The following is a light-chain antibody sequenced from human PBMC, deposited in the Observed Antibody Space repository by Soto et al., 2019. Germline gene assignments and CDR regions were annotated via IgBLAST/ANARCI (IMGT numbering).Light chain of an antibody. CDR1: QDIGNF. Sequence: ILMTQSPSSLPAFVGDRVTITCRASQDIGNFLAWYQQKPGKVPKLLIYAESTLQSGVPSRFSGSGSGTDFTLSISSLQPEDVATYYCQKCKVAPFTFGGGTKVDIK. V-gene: IGKV1-27*01. CDR3: QKCKVAPFT. J-gene: IGKJ4*01. CDR2: AES.